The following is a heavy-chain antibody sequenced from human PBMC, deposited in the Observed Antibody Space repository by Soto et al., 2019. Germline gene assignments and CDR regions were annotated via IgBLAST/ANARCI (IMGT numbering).Heavy chain of an antibody. V-gene: IGHV1-2*02. CDR3: ASAYCGGGSCYWDYYCYGMVV. CDR2: INPNSGGT. Sequence: QVQLVQSGAEVKKPGASVKVSCKASGYTFTGYYMHWVRQAPGHGLEWMGWINPNSGGTNYAQKFQGRVTMTRDTSISIAYMELSRLRSDDTAVYFCASAYCGGGSCYWDYYCYGMVVWGQGTTVTVSS. CDR1: GYTFTGYY. D-gene: IGHD2-15*01. J-gene: IGHJ6*02.